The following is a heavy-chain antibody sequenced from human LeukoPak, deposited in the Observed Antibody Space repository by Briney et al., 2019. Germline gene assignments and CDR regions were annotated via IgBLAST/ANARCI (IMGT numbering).Heavy chain of an antibody. CDR3: ARDYGYDSSGYHYYYYYYGMDV. V-gene: IGHV3-21*01. J-gene: IGHJ6*02. CDR1: GFTFSTYA. Sequence: GESLRLSCAASGFTFSTYAMNWVRQTPGRGLEWVSSISPSGRSISYADSVKGRFTISRDNAKNSLYLQMSSLRAEDTAVYYCARDYGYDSSGYHYYYYYYGMDVWGQGTTVTVSS. D-gene: IGHD3-22*01. CDR2: ISPSGRSI.